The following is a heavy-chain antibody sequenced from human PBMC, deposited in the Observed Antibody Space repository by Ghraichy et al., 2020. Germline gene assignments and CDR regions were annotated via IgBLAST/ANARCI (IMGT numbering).Heavy chain of an antibody. CDR2: IFPGDSDT. CDR3: VFPGYSGSTDV. D-gene: IGHD6-13*01. Sequence: GESLNISCQTSGYRFTTNWIDWVRQMPGKGLEWMGIIFPGDSDTRYSPSFQGQVTISADKSTSTAYLQWSSLKASDTAMYYCVFPGYSGSTDVWGTGTTVTVSS. J-gene: IGHJ6*04. CDR1: GYRFTTNW. V-gene: IGHV5-51*01.